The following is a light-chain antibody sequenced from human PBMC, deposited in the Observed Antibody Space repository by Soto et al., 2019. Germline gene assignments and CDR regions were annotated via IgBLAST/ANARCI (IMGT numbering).Light chain of an antibody. CDR1: QGIRSA. CDR2: AAS. V-gene: IGKV1-6*01. CDR3: LLDYAYFWA. J-gene: IGKJ1*01. Sequence: AIQVTQSPSSLSASVGDRVTITCRTSQGIRSALGWYQQKPGKVPKLLIYAASTLQSGVPSRFSGSGSGRDFPLTISSLRPEVFATYYGLLDYAYFWAFGQGTKVKI.